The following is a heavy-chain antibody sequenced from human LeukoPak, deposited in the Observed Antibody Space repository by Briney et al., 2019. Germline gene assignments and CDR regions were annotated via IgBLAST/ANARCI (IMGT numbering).Heavy chain of an antibody. CDR2: IYYSGST. CDR3: ARGYYDILTGYYNGPDY. J-gene: IGHJ4*02. V-gene: IGHV4-30-4*01. D-gene: IGHD3-9*01. CDR1: GGSISSGDYY. Sequence: SETLSLTCTVAGGSISSGDYYWSWLRQPPGTGLEWIGYIYYSGSTYYNPSLKSRVTISVDTSKNQFSLKLSSVTAADTAVYYCARGYYDILTGYYNGPDYWGQGTLVTVSS.